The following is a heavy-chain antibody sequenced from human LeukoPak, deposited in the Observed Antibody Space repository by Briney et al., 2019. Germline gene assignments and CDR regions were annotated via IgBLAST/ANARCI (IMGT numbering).Heavy chain of an antibody. J-gene: IGHJ5*02. CDR3: ERDGPFYSSSWYIWFDP. CDR1: GYTFTSYG. V-gene: IGHV1-18*01. D-gene: IGHD6-13*01. Sequence: GASVKVSCKASGYTFTSYGISWVRQAPGQGLEWMGWISAYNGNTNYAQKLQGRVTMTTDTSTSTAYMELRSLRSDDTAVYYCERDGPFYSSSWYIWFDPWGQGTLVTVSS. CDR2: ISAYNGNT.